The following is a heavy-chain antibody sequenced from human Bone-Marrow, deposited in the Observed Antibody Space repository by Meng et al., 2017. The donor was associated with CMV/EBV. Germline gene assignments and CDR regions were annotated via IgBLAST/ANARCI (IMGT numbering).Heavy chain of an antibody. Sequence: GGSLRLSCAASGFTFSSYWMHWVRQAPGKGLEWVSSISSSSSYIYYADSVKGRFTISRDNAKNSLYLQMNSLRAEDTAVYYCAREVGYCSSTSCYIAGMDVWGQGTTVTVSS. J-gene: IGHJ6*02. CDR1: GFTFSSYW. CDR2: ISSSSSYI. CDR3: AREVGYCSSTSCYIAGMDV. D-gene: IGHD2-2*02. V-gene: IGHV3-21*01.